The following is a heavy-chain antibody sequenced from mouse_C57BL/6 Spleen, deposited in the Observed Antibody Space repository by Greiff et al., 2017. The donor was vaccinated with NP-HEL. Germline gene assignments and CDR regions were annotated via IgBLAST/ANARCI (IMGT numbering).Heavy chain of an antibody. J-gene: IGHJ2*01. CDR2: IDPSDSYT. D-gene: IGHD1-1*01. V-gene: IGHV1-59*01. Sequence: QVHVKQPGAELVRPGTSVKLSCKASGYTFTSYWMHWVKQRPGQGLEWIGVIDPSDSYTNYNQKFKGKATLTVDTSSSTAYMQLSSLTSEDSAVYYCARGGYGSRFDYWGQGTTLTVSS. CDR1: GYTFTSYW. CDR3: ARGGYGSRFDY.